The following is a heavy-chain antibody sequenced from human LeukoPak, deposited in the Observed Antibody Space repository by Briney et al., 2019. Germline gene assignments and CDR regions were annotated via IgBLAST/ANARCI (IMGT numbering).Heavy chain of an antibody. CDR1: GGSISSYY. D-gene: IGHD4-17*01. Sequence: SETLSLTCTVSGGSISSYYWSWIRQPAGKGLEWIGRIYTRGSTNYNPSLKSRVTMSVDTSKNQFSLKLSSVTAADTAVYYCARANLYGYYQTFDYWGQGTLVTVSS. CDR3: ARANLYGYYQTFDY. CDR2: IYTRGST. J-gene: IGHJ4*02. V-gene: IGHV4-4*07.